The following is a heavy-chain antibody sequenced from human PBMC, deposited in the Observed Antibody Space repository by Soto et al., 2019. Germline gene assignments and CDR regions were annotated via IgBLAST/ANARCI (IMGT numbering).Heavy chain of an antibody. CDR2: IKQDGSEK. CDR3: ARDGAYYDFWSGYSLNWFDP. V-gene: IGHV3-7*01. J-gene: IGHJ5*02. D-gene: IGHD3-3*01. CDR1: GFTFSSYW. Sequence: PGGSLRLSCAASGFTFSSYWMSWVRQAPGKGLEWVANIKQDGSEKYYVDSVKGRFTISRDNAKNSLYLQMNSLRAEDTAVYYCARDGAYYDFWSGYSLNWFDPWGQGTLVTVSS.